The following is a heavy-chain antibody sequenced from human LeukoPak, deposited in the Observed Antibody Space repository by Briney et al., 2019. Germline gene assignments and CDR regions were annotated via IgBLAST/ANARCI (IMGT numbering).Heavy chain of an antibody. J-gene: IGHJ4*02. D-gene: IGHD5-24*01. CDR1: GYTFTSYG. CDR3: ARALRAFRDGYKNPNFYLDY. CDR2: ISAYNGDT. Sequence: ASVKVSCKASGYTFTSYGVSWVRQAPGQGLEWMGWISAYNGDTKYAQKLQGRVTMTTDTSTRTAYMELRSLRSDDTAVYFCARALRAFRDGYKNPNFYLDYWGQGTLVTVSS. V-gene: IGHV1-18*01.